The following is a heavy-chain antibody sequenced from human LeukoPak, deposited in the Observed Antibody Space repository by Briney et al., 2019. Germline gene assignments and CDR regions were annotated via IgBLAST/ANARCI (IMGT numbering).Heavy chain of an antibody. V-gene: IGHV4-39*01. Sequence: SETLSLTCTVSGGSISGSSYSWGWIRQPPGKDLEWIGSIYYSGSTYYNPSLKSRVTISVDTSKNQFSLKLSSVTAADTAVYYCARHLDGYNGFDPWGQGTLVTVSS. CDR1: GGSISGSSYS. CDR2: IYYSGST. CDR3: ARHLDGYNGFDP. J-gene: IGHJ5*02. D-gene: IGHD5-24*01.